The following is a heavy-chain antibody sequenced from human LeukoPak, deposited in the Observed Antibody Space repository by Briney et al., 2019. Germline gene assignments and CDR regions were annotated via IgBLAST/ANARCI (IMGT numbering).Heavy chain of an antibody. J-gene: IGHJ6*03. CDR2: ISSSGRTI. D-gene: IGHD3-3*02. CDR3: AREKSFLEWLSTGRRDGYYMDV. Sequence: PGGSLRLSCAASGFTFSDYYMSWIRQAPGKGLEWVSYISSSGRTIYYADSVKGRFTVSRDNAKNSLYLQMNSLRAEDTAVYYCAREKSFLEWLSTGRRDGYYMDVWGKGTTVTVSS. CDR1: GFTFSDYY. V-gene: IGHV3-11*04.